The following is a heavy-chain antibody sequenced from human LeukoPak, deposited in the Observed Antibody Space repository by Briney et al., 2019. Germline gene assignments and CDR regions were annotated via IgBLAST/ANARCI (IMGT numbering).Heavy chain of an antibody. D-gene: IGHD6-6*01. CDR1: GFTFRNFA. V-gene: IGHV3-48*01. CDR2: ISSSSSPI. CDR3: ARVSSYSSSFDY. J-gene: IGHJ4*02. Sequence: GGSLRLSCAASGFTFRNFAMIWVRQAPGKGLEWVSYISSSSSPIYYADSVKGRFTISRDNSKNTLYLQMNSLRAEDTAVYYCARVSSYSSSFDYWGQGTLVTVSS.